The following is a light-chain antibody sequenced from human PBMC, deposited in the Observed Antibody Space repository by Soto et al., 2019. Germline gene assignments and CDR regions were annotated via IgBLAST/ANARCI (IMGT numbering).Light chain of an antibody. CDR3: SSYRTGSRV. Sequence: QSALTQPASVSGSPGQSITISCTGTNNDVGAYTYVSWYQQHPGKAPRLIIYEVSERPSGVSNRFSGSKSGNTASLVISGLQAEDEADYYCSSYRTGSRVFGVGTKLTVL. V-gene: IGLV2-14*01. CDR1: NNDVGAYTY. CDR2: EVS. J-gene: IGLJ2*01.